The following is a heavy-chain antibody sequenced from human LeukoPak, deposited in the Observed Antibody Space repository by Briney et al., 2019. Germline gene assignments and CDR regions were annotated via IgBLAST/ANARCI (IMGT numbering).Heavy chain of an antibody. D-gene: IGHD6-19*01. CDR1: GGSISSSSYY. J-gene: IGHJ4*02. CDR3: ARIGDIAVAYYFDY. CDR2: IYYSGST. V-gene: IGHV4-39*01. Sequence: SETLSLTCTVSGGSISSSSYYWGWILQPPGKGLEWIGSIYYSGSTYYNPSLKSRVTISVDTSKNQFSLKLSSVTAADTAVYYCARIGDIAVAYYFDYWGQGTLVTVSS.